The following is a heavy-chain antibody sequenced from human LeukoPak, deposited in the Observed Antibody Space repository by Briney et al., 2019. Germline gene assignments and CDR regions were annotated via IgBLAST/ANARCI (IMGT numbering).Heavy chain of an antibody. J-gene: IGHJ4*02. D-gene: IGHD2-2*01. V-gene: IGHV4-30-4*01. Sequence: SETLSLTCTVSGGSISSGDYYWSWIRQPPGKGLEWLGYIYYSGSTYYNPSLKSRVTISVDTSKNQFSLKLSSVTAADTAVYSCARDCSSTSCYGDYWGQGTLVTVSS. CDR2: IYYSGST. CDR1: GGSISSGDYY. CDR3: ARDCSSTSCYGDY.